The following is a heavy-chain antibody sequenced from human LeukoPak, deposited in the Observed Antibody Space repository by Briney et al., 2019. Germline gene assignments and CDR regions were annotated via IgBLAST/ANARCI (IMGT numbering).Heavy chain of an antibody. CDR1: GGSFSGYY. V-gene: IGHV4-34*01. CDR3: ARLAARLRVGYYYYYMDV. J-gene: IGHJ6*03. D-gene: IGHD6-6*01. Sequence: SETLSLTCAIYGGSFSGYYWSWIRQPPGKGLEWIGEINHSGSTYYNPSLKSRVTISVDTSKSQFSLKLSSVTAADTAVYYCARLAARLRVGYYYYYMDVWGKGTTVTVSS. CDR2: INHSGST.